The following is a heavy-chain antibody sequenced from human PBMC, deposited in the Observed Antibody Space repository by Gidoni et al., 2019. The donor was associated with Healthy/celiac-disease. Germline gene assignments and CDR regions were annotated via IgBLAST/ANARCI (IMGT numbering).Heavy chain of an antibody. Sequence: QVQLQQWGAGLLKPSETLSLTCAVHGGSFSGYYWSWIRQPPGKGLEWIGEINHSGSTNYNPSLKSRVTISVDTSKNQFSLKLSSVTAADTAVYYCARGVTWYYYYMDVWGKGTTVTVSS. J-gene: IGHJ6*03. CDR3: ARGVTWYYYYMDV. V-gene: IGHV4-34*01. CDR1: GGSFSGYY. D-gene: IGHD4-4*01. CDR2: INHSGST.